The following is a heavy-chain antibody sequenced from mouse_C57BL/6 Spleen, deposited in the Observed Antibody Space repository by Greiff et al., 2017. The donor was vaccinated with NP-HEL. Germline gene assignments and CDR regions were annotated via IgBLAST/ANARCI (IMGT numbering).Heavy chain of an antibody. CDR1: GYAFSSSW. J-gene: IGHJ4*01. CDR3: ARENYGLYAMDY. D-gene: IGHD1-1*01. Sequence: QVQLQQSGPELVKPGASVKISCKASGYAFSSSWMNWVKQRPGKGLEWIGRIYPGDGDTNYNGKFKGKATLTADKSSSTAYMQLSSLTSEDSAVYFCARENYGLYAMDYWGQGTSVTVSS. CDR2: IYPGDGDT. V-gene: IGHV1-82*01.